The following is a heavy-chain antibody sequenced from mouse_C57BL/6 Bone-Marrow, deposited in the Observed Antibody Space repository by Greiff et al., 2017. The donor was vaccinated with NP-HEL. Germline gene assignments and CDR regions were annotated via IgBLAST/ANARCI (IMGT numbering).Heavy chain of an antibody. CDR3: ARRSYYYGSGDYYAMDY. CDR2: IYPGDGDT. CDR1: GYAFSSYW. Sequence: VQLQQSGAELVKPGASVKISCKASGYAFSSYWMNWVKQRPGKGLEWIGQIYPGDGDTNYNGKFKGKATLTADKSSSTAYMQLSSLTSEDSAVYFCARRSYYYGSGDYYAMDYWGQGTSVTVSS. J-gene: IGHJ4*01. D-gene: IGHD1-1*01. V-gene: IGHV1-80*01.